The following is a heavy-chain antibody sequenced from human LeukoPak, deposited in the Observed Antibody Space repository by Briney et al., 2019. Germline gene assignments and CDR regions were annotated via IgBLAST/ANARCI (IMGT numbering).Heavy chain of an antibody. CDR3: ARRPDSYGHYYFDY. D-gene: IGHD5-18*01. V-gene: IGHV4-59*08. J-gene: IGHJ4*02. CDR1: GGSISSYY. CDR2: IYYSGST. Sequence: SETLSLTCTVSGGSISSYYWSWIRQPPGKGLEWIGYIYYSGSTNYNPSLKSRVTISVDTSKNQFSLKLSSVTAADTAVYCCARRPDSYGHYYFDYWGQGTLVTVSS.